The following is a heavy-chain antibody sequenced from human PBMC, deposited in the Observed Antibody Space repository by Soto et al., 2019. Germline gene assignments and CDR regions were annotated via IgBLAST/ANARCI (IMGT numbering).Heavy chain of an antibody. CDR3: ARRGSGSYYDY. D-gene: IGHD1-26*01. J-gene: IGHJ4*02. CDR1: GFTFSSYA. Sequence: EVQLLESGGGLVQPGGSLRLSFAASGFTFSSYAMRWVRQAPVKGLEWVSAISGSGDSTYYADSVKGRFTISRDNSKNTLYLQMNSLRAEDTAVYYCARRGSGSYYDYWGQGTLVTVSS. CDR2: ISGSGDST. V-gene: IGHV3-23*01.